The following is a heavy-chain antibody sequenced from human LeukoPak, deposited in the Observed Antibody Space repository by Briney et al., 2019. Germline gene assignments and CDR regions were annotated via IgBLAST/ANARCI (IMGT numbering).Heavy chain of an antibody. CDR3: ARDRPGGNSVDFDY. V-gene: IGHV4-39*07. J-gene: IGHJ4*02. CDR2: IYYSGST. CDR1: GGSISVTPYY. Sequence: SETLSLTCAISGGSISVTPYYWGWIRQPPGKGLEWIGSIYYSGSTYYNPSLKSRVTLSVDTSKNQFSLKLSSVTAADTAVYYCARDRPGGNSVDFDYWGQGTLVTVSS. D-gene: IGHD4-23*01.